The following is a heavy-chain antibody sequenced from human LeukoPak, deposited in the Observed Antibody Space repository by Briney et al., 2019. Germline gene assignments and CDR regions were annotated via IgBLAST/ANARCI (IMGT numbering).Heavy chain of an antibody. CDR3: TRESGYEMGDY. CDR2: IRSKVYGGTT. D-gene: IGHD5-12*01. CDR1: GFTFGDYV. V-gene: IGHV3-49*03. Sequence: PGGSLRLSCTASGFTFGDYVMSWFRQAPGKGLEWVGFIRSKVYGGTTEYAASVKGRFTISRDDSKSIAYLQMNSLKTEDTAVYYCTRESGYEMGDYWGQGTLVTVSS. J-gene: IGHJ4*02.